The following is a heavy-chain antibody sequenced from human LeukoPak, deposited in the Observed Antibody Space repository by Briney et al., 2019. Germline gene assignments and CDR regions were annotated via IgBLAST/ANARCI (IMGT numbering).Heavy chain of an antibody. V-gene: IGHV3-23*01. CDR2: ISGSGGST. D-gene: IGHD3-10*01. CDR3: AEDHPMVRGVSDGFDP. Sequence: PGGSLRLSCAASGFTFSSYAMSWVRQAPGKGLEWVSAISGSGGSTYYADSVKGRFTISRDNSKNTLYLQMNSLRAEDTAVYYCAEDHPMVRGVSDGFDPWGQGTLVTVSS. CDR1: GFTFSSYA. J-gene: IGHJ5*02.